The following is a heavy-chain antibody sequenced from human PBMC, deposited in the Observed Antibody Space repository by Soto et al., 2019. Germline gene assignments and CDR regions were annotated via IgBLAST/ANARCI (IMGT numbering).Heavy chain of an antibody. D-gene: IGHD1-26*01. CDR2: ISASVCST. Sequence: ILSCVASGFSITSFSMSWVRQAPGRGLEWASAISASVCSTDADAVKGRFTISRDNSKNTLYLHMNRLSVEATGVYYCARVLSTGSYYGALEYWGKRGLVTVCS. CDR1: GFSITSFS. V-gene: IGHV3-23*01. J-gene: IGHJ4*02. CDR3: ARVLSTGSYYGALEY.